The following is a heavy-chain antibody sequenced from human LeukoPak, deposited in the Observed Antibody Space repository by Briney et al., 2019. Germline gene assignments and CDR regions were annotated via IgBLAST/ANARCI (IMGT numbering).Heavy chain of an antibody. D-gene: IGHD3-10*01. V-gene: IGHV4-59*01. CDR3: ARVSRVRGVIITSLYYYYMDV. CDR1: GGSISSYY. CDR2: IYYSGST. J-gene: IGHJ6*03. Sequence: PSETLSLTCTVSGGSISSYYWSWIRQPPGKGLEWIGYIYYSGSTNYNPSLKSRVTISVDTSKNQFSLKLSSVTAADTAVYYCARVSRVRGVIITSLYYYYMDVWGKGTTVTISS.